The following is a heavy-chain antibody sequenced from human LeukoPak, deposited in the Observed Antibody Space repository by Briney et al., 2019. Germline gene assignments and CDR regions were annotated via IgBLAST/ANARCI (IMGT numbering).Heavy chain of an antibody. V-gene: IGHV3-53*01. J-gene: IGHJ3*02. Sequence: GGSLRLPCAASGFTVSSNYMSWVRKAPGKGREWVSVIYSGGSTYYADSVKGRFTISRDNSKNTLYLQMNSLRAEDTAVYYCARDPTTDAFDIWGQGTMVTVSS. CDR3: ARDPTTDAFDI. D-gene: IGHD1-7*01. CDR2: IYSGGST. CDR1: GFTVSSNY.